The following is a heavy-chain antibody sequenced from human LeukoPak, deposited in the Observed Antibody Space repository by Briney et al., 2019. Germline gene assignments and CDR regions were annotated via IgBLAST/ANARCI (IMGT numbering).Heavy chain of an antibody. CDR2: INAGNGNT. CDR1: GYTFTSYA. J-gene: IGHJ4*02. D-gene: IGHD1-26*01. CDR3: ARDSGSGNNGY. Sequence: GASVKVSCKASGYTFTSYAMHWVRQAPGQRLEWMGWINAGNGNTKYSQKFQGRVTITRDTSASTAFMELSSLRSEDAAVYYCARDSGSGNNGYWDQGTLVTVSS. V-gene: IGHV1-3*01.